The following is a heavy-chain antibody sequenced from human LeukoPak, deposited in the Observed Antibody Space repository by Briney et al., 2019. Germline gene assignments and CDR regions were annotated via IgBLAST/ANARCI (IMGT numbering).Heavy chain of an antibody. CDR3: ARGLTAVP. V-gene: IGHV4-34*01. CDR2: INHSGST. J-gene: IGHJ5*02. Sequence: PSETLSLTCAVYGGSFSGYYWSWIRQPPGKGLEWIGEINHSGSTYYNPSLKSRVTISVDTSKNQFSLKLSSVTAADTAVYYCARGLTAVPWGQGTLVTVSS. D-gene: IGHD6-19*01. CDR1: GGSFSGYY.